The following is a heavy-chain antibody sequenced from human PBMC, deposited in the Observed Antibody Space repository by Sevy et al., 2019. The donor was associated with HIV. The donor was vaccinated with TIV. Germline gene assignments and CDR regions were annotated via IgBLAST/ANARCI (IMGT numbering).Heavy chain of an antibody. V-gene: IGHV3-74*01. Sequence: GGSLRLSCAASGFTFSNYWMHWVRQAPGKGLVWVSRIKTDGSSRDSADSVKGRFFISRDNAKNLVYLQMGSLRAEDTAVYYCAREGDTVLVPTAVDAFDFWGQGTMVTVSS. D-gene: IGHD2-2*01. CDR3: AREGDTVLVPTAVDAFDF. CDR2: IKTDGSSR. J-gene: IGHJ3*01. CDR1: GFTFSNYW.